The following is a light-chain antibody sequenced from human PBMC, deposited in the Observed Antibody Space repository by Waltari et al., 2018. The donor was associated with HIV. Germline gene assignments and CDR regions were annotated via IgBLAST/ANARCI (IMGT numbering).Light chain of an antibody. CDR1: SGIHVGTYR. J-gene: IGLJ3*02. CDR2: YKSDSDK. V-gene: IGLV5-45*02. CDR3: MIWHSSAWV. Sequence: AVLTQPSSLSASPGASASLTCTLRSGIHVGTYRIYWYQQKPGSPPQYLLRYKSDSDKQQGSGVPSRFSGSKDASANAGILLISGLQSEDEADYYCMIWHSSAWVFGGGTKLTVL.